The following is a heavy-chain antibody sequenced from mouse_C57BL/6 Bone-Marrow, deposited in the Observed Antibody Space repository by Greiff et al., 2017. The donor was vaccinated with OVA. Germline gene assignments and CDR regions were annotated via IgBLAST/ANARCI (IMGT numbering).Heavy chain of an antibody. Sequence: EVKLVESGEGLVKPGGSLKLSCAASGFTFSSYAMSWVRQTPEKRLEWVAYISSGGDYIYYAAPVKGRFTISRDNDRNTLYLQMSSLKSEDTAMYYCTKYGNYAMDYWGQGTSVTVSS. CDR1: GFTFSSYA. V-gene: IGHV5-9-1*02. CDR2: ISSGGDYI. D-gene: IGHD2-10*02. J-gene: IGHJ4*01. CDR3: TKYGNYAMDY.